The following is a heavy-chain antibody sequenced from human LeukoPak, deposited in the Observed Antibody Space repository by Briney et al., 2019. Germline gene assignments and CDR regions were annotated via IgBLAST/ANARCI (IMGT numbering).Heavy chain of an antibody. Sequence: PGRSLRLSCAASGFTFSSYAMSWVRQAPGKGLEWVSAISGSGGSTYYADSVKGRFTISRDNSKNTLYLQMNSLRAEDTAVYYCAKDPYSYGFRDDDYWGQGTLVTVSS. CDR2: ISGSGGST. CDR1: GFTFSSYA. CDR3: AKDPYSYGFRDDDY. V-gene: IGHV3-23*01. J-gene: IGHJ4*02. D-gene: IGHD5-18*01.